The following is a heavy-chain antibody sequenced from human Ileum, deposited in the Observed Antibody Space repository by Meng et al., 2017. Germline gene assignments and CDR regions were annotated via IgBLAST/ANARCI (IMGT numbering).Heavy chain of an antibody. CDR3: ARGVVSGSHYNTY. V-gene: IGHV4-4*02. CDR2: IHHSGTT. D-gene: IGHD3-10*01. J-gene: IGHJ4*02. CDR1: GGSISSSIW. Sequence: QVQLQESGPGLVKPSGTLSLTFAVSGGSISSSIWWSWVRQPPEKGLEWIGEIHHSGTTNYSPSLKSRLTISVDKPKNQFSLKLQSVTAADTAVYFCARGVVSGSHYNTYWGQGILVTVSS.